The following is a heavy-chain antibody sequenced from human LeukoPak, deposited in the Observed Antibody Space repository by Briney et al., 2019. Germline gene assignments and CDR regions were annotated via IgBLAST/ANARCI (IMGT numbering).Heavy chain of an antibody. CDR1: GGSISSNSYF. D-gene: IGHD3-10*01. CDR3: ARAVPPQEYYFDY. V-gene: IGHV4-39*07. CDR2: LYYSGST. J-gene: IGHJ4*02. Sequence: PSETLSLTCTVSGGSISSNSYFWGWIRQPPGKGLEWIGSLYYSGSTYYNPSLKSRVTISVDTSKNQFSLKLSSVTAADTAVYYCARAVPPQEYYFDYWGQGTLVTVSS.